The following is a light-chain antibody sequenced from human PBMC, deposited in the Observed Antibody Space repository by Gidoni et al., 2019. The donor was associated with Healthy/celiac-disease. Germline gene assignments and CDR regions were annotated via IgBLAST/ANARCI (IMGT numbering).Light chain of an antibody. CDR3: MQALQTPA. V-gene: IGKV2-28*01. CDR2: LGS. CDR1: QSLLHSNGYNY. Sequence: DIVMTQSPLSLPVTPGEPASISCRSSQSLLHSNGYNYLDWYLQKPGQSPQLLIYLGSNRASGVPDRFSGSGSGTDFTLKISRVEAEDVGVYYCMQALQTPAFXQXTKLXIK. J-gene: IGKJ2*01.